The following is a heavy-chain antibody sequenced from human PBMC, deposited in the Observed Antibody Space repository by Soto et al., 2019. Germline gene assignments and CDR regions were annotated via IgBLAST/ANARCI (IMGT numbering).Heavy chain of an antibody. J-gene: IGHJ4*02. CDR1: GYTFTSYG. V-gene: IGHV1-18*01. CDR3: ARDHSSSSWGLADY. CDR2: ISAYNGNT. Sequence: QVQLVQSGAEVKKPGASVKVSCKASGYTFTSYGISWVRQAPGQGLEWMGWISAYNGNTNYARNLQGRVTMTTDTPPSTAYMELRSLRSDDTAVYYWARDHSSSSWGLADYWGQGTLVTVSA. D-gene: IGHD6-6*01.